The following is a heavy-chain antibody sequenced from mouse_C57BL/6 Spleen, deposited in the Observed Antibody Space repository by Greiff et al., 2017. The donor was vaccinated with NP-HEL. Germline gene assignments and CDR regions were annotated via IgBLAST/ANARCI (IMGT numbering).Heavy chain of an antibody. V-gene: IGHV14-1*01. Sequence: EVQLQQSGAELVRPGASVKLSCTASGFNIKDYYMHWVKQRPEQGLEWIGRIDPEDGDTEYAPKFQGKATMTADTSSNTAYLQLSSLTSEDTAVYYCTKHYGSSYYFDYWGQGTTLTVSS. CDR2: IDPEDGDT. J-gene: IGHJ2*01. D-gene: IGHD1-1*01. CDR3: TKHYGSSYYFDY. CDR1: GFNIKDYY.